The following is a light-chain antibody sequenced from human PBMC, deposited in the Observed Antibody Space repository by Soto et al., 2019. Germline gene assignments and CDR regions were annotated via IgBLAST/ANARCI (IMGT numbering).Light chain of an antibody. CDR1: QSVSSY. CDR3: QQRSNW. Sequence: EIVLTQSAATLSLSPGERATLSCRASQSVSSYLAWYQQKPGQAPRLLIYDASNRATGIPARFSGSGSGTDFTLTIRSLEPEDFAVYYCQQRSNWFGQGTKVDIK. V-gene: IGKV3-11*01. J-gene: IGKJ1*01. CDR2: DAS.